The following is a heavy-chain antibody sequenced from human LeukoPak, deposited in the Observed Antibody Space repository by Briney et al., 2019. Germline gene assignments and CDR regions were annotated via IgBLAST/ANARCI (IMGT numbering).Heavy chain of an antibody. Sequence: GGSLRLSCAASGFTFSNHAMNWVRQAPGKGLEWVSTISVSAVKNTHYADSVKGRFTISRDDSKNTLYLQMNSLRAEDTAVYYCAKDREEHDFWSGPIFDYWGQGTLVTVSS. J-gene: IGHJ4*02. V-gene: IGHV3-23*01. D-gene: IGHD3-3*01. CDR2: ISVSAVKNT. CDR3: AKDREEHDFWSGPIFDY. CDR1: GFTFSNHA.